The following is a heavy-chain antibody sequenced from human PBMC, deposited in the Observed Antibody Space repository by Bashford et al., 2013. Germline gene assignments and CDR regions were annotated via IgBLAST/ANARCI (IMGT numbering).Heavy chain of an antibody. CDR2: PIPIFGSA. J-gene: IGHJ4*02. CDR3: ARGASPYSRSWFFMSL. Sequence: SVKVSCKASGYTFTSYGISWVRQAPGQGLEWMGGPIPIFGSANYAQKFRGRVTIVADRSTKTAYMELTSLTSEDTAMYYCARGASPYSRSWFFMSLWGQGTLVTVS. CDR1: GYTFTSYG. V-gene: IGHV1-69*06. D-gene: IGHD6-13*01.